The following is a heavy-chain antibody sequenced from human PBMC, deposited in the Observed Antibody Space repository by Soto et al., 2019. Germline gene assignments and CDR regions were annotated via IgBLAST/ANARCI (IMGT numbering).Heavy chain of an antibody. CDR1: RFAFSSYA. CDR2: ISYDGGYE. V-gene: IGHV3-30*18. D-gene: IGHD4-17*01. J-gene: IGHJ2*01. Sequence: QEQLVESGGGVVQPGKSLRLSCAASRFAFSSYAMHWVRQAPGKGLEWLAVISYDGGYENYADSVKGRFTVSRDNSKNTFRLQINRLSPDDTALYDCAKGPTVTHGRYLDLWGQGTLVTVSS. CDR3: AKGPTVTHGRYLDL.